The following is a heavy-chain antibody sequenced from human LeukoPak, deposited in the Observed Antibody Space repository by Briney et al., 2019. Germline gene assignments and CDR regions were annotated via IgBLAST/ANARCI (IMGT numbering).Heavy chain of an antibody. V-gene: IGHV3-21*01. Sequence: PGGSLRLSCTASGFTFSSYSMNWVRQAPGKGLEWVSSISSSSSYIYYADSVRGRFTISRDNAKNSLYLQMNSLRAEDTAVYYCVCGGRNDYWGQGTLVTVSS. D-gene: IGHD2-15*01. J-gene: IGHJ4*02. CDR2: ISSSSSYI. CDR3: VCGGRNDY. CDR1: GFTFSSYS.